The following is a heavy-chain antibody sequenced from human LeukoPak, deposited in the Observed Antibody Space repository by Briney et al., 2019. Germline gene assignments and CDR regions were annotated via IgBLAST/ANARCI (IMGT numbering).Heavy chain of an antibody. V-gene: IGHV1-2*02. CDR3: ARGLLTGRNWYFDL. CDR2: INPHSGGT. Sequence: GASVTVSCKASGYTLTGYYIHWLRQAPGQGLGWMGWINPHSGGTNYVQNFQGRVTITRDTSISTVYMELRTLRSDDTAVYFCARGLLTGRNWYFDLWGRGTLLTASS. J-gene: IGHJ2*01. D-gene: IGHD3-9*01. CDR1: GYTLTGYY.